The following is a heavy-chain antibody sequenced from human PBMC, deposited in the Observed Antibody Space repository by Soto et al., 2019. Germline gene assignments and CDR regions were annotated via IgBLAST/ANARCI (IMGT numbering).Heavy chain of an antibody. CDR1: GYSFPNYW. CDR3: AGQGGDYLPYDY. J-gene: IGHJ4*02. Sequence: SGESLKISCKTSGYSFPNYWIAWVRQMPGKGLEWMGIIFPADSDTRYSPSFQGQVTISADRSIDTAYLQWSSLKASDTAMYYCAGQGGDYLPYDYWGQGTLVTVSS. D-gene: IGHD4-17*01. V-gene: IGHV5-51*01. CDR2: IFPADSDT.